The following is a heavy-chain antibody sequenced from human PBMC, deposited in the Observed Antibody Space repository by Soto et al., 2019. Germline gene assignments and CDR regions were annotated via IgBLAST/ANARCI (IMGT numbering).Heavy chain of an antibody. Sequence: SETLSLTCALYGGSFDGYYWGWIRQSPGKGLEWIGEIHHSGSTKYNPSLKSRVSLSVDTSTKQFSLKLTSVTAADRGVYYCARGVDSWMGYLFWGQGTPVTVSP. CDR3: ARGVDSWMGYLF. V-gene: IGHV4-34*01. CDR1: GGSFDGYY. D-gene: IGHD3-3*01. CDR2: IHHSGST. J-gene: IGHJ4*02.